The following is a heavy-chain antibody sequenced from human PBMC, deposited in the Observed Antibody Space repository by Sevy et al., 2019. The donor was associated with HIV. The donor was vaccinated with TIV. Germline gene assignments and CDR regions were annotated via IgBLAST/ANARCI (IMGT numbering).Heavy chain of an antibody. D-gene: IGHD3-22*01. J-gene: IGHJ4*02. CDR1: GFTFSSYA. CDR2: ISGSGGST. Sequence: GGSLRLSCAASGFTFSSYAMSWVRQAPGKGLEWVSAISGSGGSTYYADSVKGRFTISRDNSKTTLYLQMNSLRAEDTAVYYCATNPPSRITMIVVVTTGLYYWGQGTLVTVSS. V-gene: IGHV3-23*01. CDR3: ATNPPSRITMIVVVTTGLYY.